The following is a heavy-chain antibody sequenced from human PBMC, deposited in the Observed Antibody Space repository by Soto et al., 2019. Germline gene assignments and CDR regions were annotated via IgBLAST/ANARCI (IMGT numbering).Heavy chain of an antibody. Sequence: QLQLQESGPGLVKPSETLSLTCTVSGGSISSSSYFWGWIRQPPGKGLEWIGSIYYSGSTYYNPSLKSRVTISVDTSKNQFSLRLSSVTATDTAVYYCASLSGDIPYVEYFQHWGLGTLVTVSS. D-gene: IGHD5-12*01. CDR1: GGSISSSSYF. V-gene: IGHV4-39*01. CDR3: ASLSGDIPYVEYFQH. CDR2: IYYSGST. J-gene: IGHJ1*01.